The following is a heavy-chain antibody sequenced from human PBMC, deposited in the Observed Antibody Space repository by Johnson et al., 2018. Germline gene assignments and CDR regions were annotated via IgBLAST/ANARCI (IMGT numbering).Heavy chain of an antibody. CDR1: GASITSMDYF. CDR2: VFYSGST. V-gene: IGHV4-39*07. CDR3: ARLHFYSAYYMDV. D-gene: IGHD2-15*01. J-gene: IGHJ6*03. Sequence: QVQLQESGPGLVKPSETLSLTCTVSGASITSMDYFWAWVRQPPGKGLEWIGSVFYSGSTYYNSPLKSRVTLSVVTAKSQFSLRLTSVTAADTAVYYCARLHFYSAYYMDVWGSGTTVTVSS.